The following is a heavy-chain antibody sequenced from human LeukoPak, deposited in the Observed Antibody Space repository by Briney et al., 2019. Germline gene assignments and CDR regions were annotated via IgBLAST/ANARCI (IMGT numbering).Heavy chain of an antibody. CDR3: AREDNDDYYYYGMDV. J-gene: IGHJ6*02. D-gene: IGHD1-1*01. V-gene: IGHV1-18*01. CDR1: GYTLSDYTFTNYG. Sequence: ASVKVSCKASGYTLSDYTFTNYGISWVRQAPGQGLEWTGWISTYKSHTNYAQKFQGRVTMITDTSTNTAYMELRSLRSDDTAVYYCAREDNDDYYYYGMDVWGQGTAVTVSS. CDR2: ISTYKSHT.